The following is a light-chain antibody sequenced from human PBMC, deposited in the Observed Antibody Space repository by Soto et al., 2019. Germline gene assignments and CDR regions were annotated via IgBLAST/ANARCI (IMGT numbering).Light chain of an antibody. Sequence: QSVLTQAASVSGSPGQSITISCTGTSSDIGGSDYVSWYQKHPGKAPKVIIYKASDRPSGVSDRFSGSKSGNTASLTISGLQAEDEADYYCSSYVTSGTLVFGGGTKVTVL. J-gene: IGLJ3*02. V-gene: IGLV2-14*01. CDR3: SSYVTSGTLV. CDR1: SSDIGGSDY. CDR2: KAS.